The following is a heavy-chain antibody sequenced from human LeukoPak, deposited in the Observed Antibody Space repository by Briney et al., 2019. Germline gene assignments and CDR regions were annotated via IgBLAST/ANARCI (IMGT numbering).Heavy chain of an antibody. CDR1: GFTFSTYA. V-gene: IGHV3-30-3*01. CDR3: ARERGITGTIKY. Sequence: GGSLRLSCAASGFTFSTYAMHWVRQAPGKGLEWVAFISYDGTNKYCADSVKGRFTIPRDNAKNSLYLQMNSLRAEDTAVYYCARERGITGTIKYWGQGTLVNVSS. J-gene: IGHJ4*02. D-gene: IGHD1-7*01. CDR2: ISYDGTNK.